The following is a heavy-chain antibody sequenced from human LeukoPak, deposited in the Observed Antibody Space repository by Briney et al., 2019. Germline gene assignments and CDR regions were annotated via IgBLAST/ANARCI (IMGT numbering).Heavy chain of an antibody. CDR2: IWREGRKE. J-gene: IGHJ4*02. Sequence: GGSLRLSCAASGFTLTTNGMHWVRQAPGKGLEWVAVIWREGRKEFYEDSVQVRFIIFRGISKNPLYLEMSSLRAEDTAVYYCARDDDTNSQYSRLNYWGQGTLVTVSS. V-gene: IGHV3-33*01. CDR3: ARDDDTNSQYSRLNY. CDR1: GFTLTTNG. D-gene: IGHD2-8*01.